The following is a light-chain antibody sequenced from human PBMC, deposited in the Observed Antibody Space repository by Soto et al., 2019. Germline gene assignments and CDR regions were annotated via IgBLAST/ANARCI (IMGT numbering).Light chain of an antibody. V-gene: IGLV2-14*01. J-gene: IGLJ1*01. CDR3: TLYTSSFTPL. CDR1: SSDVGGYNY. Sequence: QSVRTQPASVSGSPGQSITISCTGTSSDVGGYNYVSWYQQHPGKAPKLMIFEVSNRPSGVSNRFSGSKSGNTASLTISGLQTEDEADYYWTLYTSSFTPLFRTGTKVTVL. CDR2: EVS.